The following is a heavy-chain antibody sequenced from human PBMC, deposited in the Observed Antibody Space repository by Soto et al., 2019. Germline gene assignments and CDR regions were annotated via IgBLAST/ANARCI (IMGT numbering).Heavy chain of an antibody. CDR1: GFTFSSYA. J-gene: IGHJ4*02. D-gene: IGHD3-10*01. CDR3: AKSPSQADFTMVRGVTTYFDY. V-gene: IGHV3-23*01. CDR2: ISGSGGST. Sequence: GGSLRLSCAASGFTFSSYAMSWVRQAPGKGLEWVSAISGSGGSTYYADSVKGRFTISRDNSKNTLYLQMNSLRAEDTAVYYCAKSPSQADFTMVRGVTTYFDYWGQGTLVTVSS.